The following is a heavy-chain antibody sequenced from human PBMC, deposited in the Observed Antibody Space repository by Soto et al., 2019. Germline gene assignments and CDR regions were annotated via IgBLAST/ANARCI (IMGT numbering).Heavy chain of an antibody. Sequence: QVQLVQSGAEVKKPGSSVKVSCKASGDTFTIFAISWVRQAPGQGLEWMGGIIPTIGTTNYAQRFQGRITSTGDESTGTAYMELSSLKSEDSAVYYGAIDLGSGYGPGDYWGQGTVVTVSS. D-gene: IGHD5-12*01. CDR1: GDTFTIFA. CDR3: AIDLGSGYGPGDY. V-gene: IGHV1-69*12. CDR2: IIPTIGTT. J-gene: IGHJ4*02.